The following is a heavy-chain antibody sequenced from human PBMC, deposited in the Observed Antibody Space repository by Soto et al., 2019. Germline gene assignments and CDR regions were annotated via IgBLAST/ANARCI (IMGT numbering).Heavy chain of an antibody. V-gene: IGHV1-69*01. CDR1: GGTFSSYA. J-gene: IGHJ5*02. CDR2: IIPIFGTA. Sequence: QVQLVQSGAEVKKPGSSVKVSCKASGGTFSSYAISWVRQAPGQGLEWMGGIIPIFGTANYAQKFQGRVTITADESTSTAYMELSSLRSEDTAVYYCARDRQLWPPSDSWFDPWGQGSLVTVSS. D-gene: IGHD5-18*01. CDR3: ARDRQLWPPSDSWFDP.